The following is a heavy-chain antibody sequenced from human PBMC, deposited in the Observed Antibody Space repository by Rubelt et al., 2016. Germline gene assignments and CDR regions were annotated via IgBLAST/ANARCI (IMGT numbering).Heavy chain of an antibody. CDR3: AKVGGGRVGAFDY. CDR1: GFTFSSYA. J-gene: IGHJ4*02. Sequence: EVQLLESGGGLVQPGGSLRLSCAASGFTFSSYAMSWVRQAPGKGLEWVSAISGSGGSTYYADSVKGRCTISRDNSKNTLYLQMNSLRAEYTAVYYCAKVGGGRVGAFDYWGQGTLVTVSS. V-gene: IGHV3-23*01. CDR2: ISGSGGST. D-gene: IGHD1-26*01.